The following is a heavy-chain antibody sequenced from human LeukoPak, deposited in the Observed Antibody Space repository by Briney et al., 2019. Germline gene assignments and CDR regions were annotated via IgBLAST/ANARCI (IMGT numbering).Heavy chain of an antibody. D-gene: IGHD3-22*01. CDR2: INPNSGGT. CDR1: GYTFTGYY. CDR3: ARVLKDITYYYDSSGYYQSDY. J-gene: IGHJ4*02. V-gene: IGHV1-2*02. Sequence: ASVKVSCKASGYTFTGYYMHWVRQAPGQGLEWMGWINPNSGGTNYAQKFQGRVTMTRDTSISTAYMELSRLRSDDTAVYYCARVLKDITYYYDSSGYYQSDYWGQGTLVTVSS.